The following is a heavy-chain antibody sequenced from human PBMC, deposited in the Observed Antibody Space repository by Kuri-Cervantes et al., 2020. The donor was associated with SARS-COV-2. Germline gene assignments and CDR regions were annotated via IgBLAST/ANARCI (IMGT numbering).Heavy chain of an antibody. V-gene: IGHV3-49*04. CDR1: GFTFGDYA. CDR3: AKLGSSPGYYYYMDV. Sequence: GESLKISCTASGFTFGDYAMSWVRQAPGKGLEWVGFIRSKAYGGTTEYAASVKGRFTISRDDSKSIAYLQMNSLRAEDTAVYYCAKLGSSPGYYYYMDVWGKGTTVTVSS. CDR2: IRSKAYGGTT. J-gene: IGHJ6*03. D-gene: IGHD6-6*01.